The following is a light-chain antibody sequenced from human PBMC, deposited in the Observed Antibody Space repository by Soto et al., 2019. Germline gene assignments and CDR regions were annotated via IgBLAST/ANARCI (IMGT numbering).Light chain of an antibody. J-gene: IGKJ4*01. CDR1: QSISIT. V-gene: IGKV3-15*01. Sequence: EIVMTQSPATLSVSPGERATLSCRASQSISITLAWYQQKPVQAPRLLIYGASTRATDIPARFSGSGSGTEFTLTITGLQTEEFAVYYCQQYNNWPRTFGGGTKVEI. CDR2: GAS. CDR3: QQYNNWPRT.